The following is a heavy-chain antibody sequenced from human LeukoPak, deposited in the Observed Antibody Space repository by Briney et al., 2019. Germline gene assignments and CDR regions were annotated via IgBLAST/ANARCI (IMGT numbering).Heavy chain of an antibody. CDR2: LYSGGST. CDR1: GFTVSSNY. CDR3: ASRDKGYYYGMDV. D-gene: IGHD5-24*01. Sequence: PGGSLRLSCAASGFTVSSNYMGWVRQAPGKGLEWVSLLYSGGSTYYADSVKGRFTISRDNSKNTLYLQMNSLRAEDTAVYYCASRDKGYYYGMDVWGQGTTVTVSS. J-gene: IGHJ6*02. V-gene: IGHV3-66*01.